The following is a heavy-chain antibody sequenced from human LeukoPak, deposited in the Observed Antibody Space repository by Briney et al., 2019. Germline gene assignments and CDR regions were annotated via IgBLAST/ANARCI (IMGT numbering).Heavy chain of an antibody. V-gene: IGHV3-7*01. Sequence: GGSLRLSCAASRFTFTTRWMNRVRQAPGKGLEWVAIIKEDGSEKLYVDSVKGRFTISRDNAKNSLYLQMDNLRAEDTAVYYCASGSGWTFEYWGQGTQVTVSP. D-gene: IGHD6-19*01. CDR1: RFTFTTRW. CDR3: ASGSGWTFEY. CDR2: IKEDGSEK. J-gene: IGHJ4*02.